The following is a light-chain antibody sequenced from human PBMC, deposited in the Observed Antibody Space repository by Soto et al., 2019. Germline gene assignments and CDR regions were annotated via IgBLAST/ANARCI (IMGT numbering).Light chain of an antibody. CDR3: SLYTSGSTYV. CDR2: EVN. Sequence: QSVLTQPPSVSGSPGQSVTISCTGTSSDVGSYNRLSWYQQPPGTAPKLIMYEVNTRPSGVPDRFSGSKSGSTASLTISGPQAEDEADYYCSLYTSGSTYVFGTGTKVTVL. CDR1: SSDVGSYNR. V-gene: IGLV2-18*01. J-gene: IGLJ1*01.